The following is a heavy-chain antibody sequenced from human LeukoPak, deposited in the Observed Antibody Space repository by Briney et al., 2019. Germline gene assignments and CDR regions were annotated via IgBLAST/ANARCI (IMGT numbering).Heavy chain of an antibody. Sequence: ASVKVSCKASGGTFSSYAISWVRQAPGQGLEWMGGINPIFGTANYAQKFQGRVTITTDESTSTAYMELSSLRSEDTAVYYCARDVSGRLNWFDPWGQGTLVTVSS. J-gene: IGHJ5*02. CDR3: ARDVSGRLNWFDP. CDR2: INPIFGTA. V-gene: IGHV1-69*05. D-gene: IGHD6-19*01. CDR1: GGTFSSYA.